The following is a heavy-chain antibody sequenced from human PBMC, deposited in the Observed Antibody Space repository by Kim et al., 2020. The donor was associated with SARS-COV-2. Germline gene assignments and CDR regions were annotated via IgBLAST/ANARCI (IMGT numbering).Heavy chain of an antibody. CDR3: VGIHSSGLYRYFQH. Sequence: SETLSLTCTVSGGSISSGGYYWSWIRQHPGKGLEWIGYIYYSGSTYYNPSLKSRVTISVDTSKNQFSLKLSSVTAADTAVYYCVGIHSSGLYRYFQHWGQGTLVTVSS. CDR2: IYYSGST. D-gene: IGHD6-19*01. CDR1: GGSISSGGYY. J-gene: IGHJ1*01. V-gene: IGHV4-31*03.